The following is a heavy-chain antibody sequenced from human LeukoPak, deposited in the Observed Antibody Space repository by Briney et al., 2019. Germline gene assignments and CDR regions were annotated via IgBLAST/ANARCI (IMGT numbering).Heavy chain of an antibody. J-gene: IGHJ4*02. CDR1: GFTFSSYG. CDR2: ISNDGGDR. CDR3: AKDRDVGGAAYFFDY. D-gene: IGHD2-15*01. V-gene: IGHV3-30*18. Sequence: PGGSLRLSCAASGFTFSSYGMHWVRQAPGKGLEWVAVISNDGGDRKYADSVKGRFTISRDNSKNTLYLQMNSLRVEDTAVYYCAKDRDVGGAAYFFDYWGQGTLVTVSS.